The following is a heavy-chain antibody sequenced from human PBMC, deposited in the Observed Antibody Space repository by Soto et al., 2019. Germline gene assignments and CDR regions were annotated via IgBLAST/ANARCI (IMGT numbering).Heavy chain of an antibody. D-gene: IGHD3-22*01. CDR2: ISSTSSII. CDR3: ANIRDSHYYYYGMDV. CDR1: GFTFSNYN. V-gene: IGHV3-48*02. J-gene: IGHJ6*02. Sequence: PGGSLRLSCAASGFTFSNYNMNWVRQAPGKGLEWVSYISSTSSIIDYADSVKGRFTISRDNAKNALYLQMNSLRDEDTAVYYCANIRDSHYYYYGMDVWGQGTTVTVSS.